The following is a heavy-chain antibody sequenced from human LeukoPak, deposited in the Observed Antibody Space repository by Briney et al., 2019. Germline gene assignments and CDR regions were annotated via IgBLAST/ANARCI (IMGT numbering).Heavy chain of an antibody. J-gene: IGHJ4*02. CDR3: AREIGPIQLHLWGSAFDY. V-gene: IGHV1-46*01. Sequence: ASVKVSCKASGYTFSNYYIHWVRQAPGQGLEWMGIINPNGGSRSYAQKFQGRLTVTRDTSTSTVYMELNSLRSEDTAVYYCAREIGPIQLHLWGSAFDYWGQGTLVTVSS. CDR1: GYTFSNYY. CDR2: INPNGGSR. D-gene: IGHD5-18*01.